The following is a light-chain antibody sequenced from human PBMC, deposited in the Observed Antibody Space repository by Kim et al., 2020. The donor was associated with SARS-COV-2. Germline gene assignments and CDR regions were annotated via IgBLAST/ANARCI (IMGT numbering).Light chain of an antibody. Sequence: SASVGDRVTITCRNSQGISCYLPWSPQQPGKAPKLQLYSASTLQGGVPSRFSGSVSGTEFSLPIGRLQPEDFETYHCKQLNSYPPAFGQGTKLEI. J-gene: IGKJ2*01. CDR2: SAS. CDR1: QGISCY. V-gene: IGKV1-9*01. CDR3: KQLNSYPPA.